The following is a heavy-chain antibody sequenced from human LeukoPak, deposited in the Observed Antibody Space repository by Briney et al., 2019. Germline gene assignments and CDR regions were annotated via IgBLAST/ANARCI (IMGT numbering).Heavy chain of an antibody. Sequence: GGSLRLSCTASGFTFGDYSMGWVRQAPGKGLEWAGFIRSKLYGGTTEYAASVKGRFTISRDDSKSVAHLQMNSLKTEDTAIYYCTRDFGVIVGASDMWGQGTMVTVSS. CDR2: IRSKLYGGTT. CDR3: TRDFGVIVGASDM. CDR1: GFTFGDYS. J-gene: IGHJ3*02. V-gene: IGHV3-49*04. D-gene: IGHD3-16*02.